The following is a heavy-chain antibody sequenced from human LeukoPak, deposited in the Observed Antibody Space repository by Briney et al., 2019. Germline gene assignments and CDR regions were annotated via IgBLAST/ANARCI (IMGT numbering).Heavy chain of an antibody. Sequence: SETLSLTCTVSGGSISSSSYYWGWIRQPPGKGLEWIGSIYYSGSTYYNPSLKSRVTISVDTSKNQFSLKLSSVTAADTAVYYCARDRAAAGYYYYGMDVWGQGTTVTVSS. D-gene: IGHD6-13*01. J-gene: IGHJ6*02. V-gene: IGHV4-39*07. CDR1: GGSISSSSYY. CDR3: ARDRAAAGYYYYGMDV. CDR2: IYYSGST.